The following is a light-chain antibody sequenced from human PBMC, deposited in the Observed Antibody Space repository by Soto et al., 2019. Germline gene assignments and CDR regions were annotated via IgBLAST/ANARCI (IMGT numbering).Light chain of an antibody. CDR2: DVS. CDR1: QGIRSA. CDR3: QHLNTYPRT. J-gene: IGKJ2*01. V-gene: IGKV1-13*02. Sequence: ATQLTQSPSALSASVGDRVTITCRASQGIRSALAWFQQKPGRTPKVLISDVSTLESGVPSRFSGSGSGTEFTLTISGLQPEDFASYYCQHLNTYPRTFGQGTKLEVK.